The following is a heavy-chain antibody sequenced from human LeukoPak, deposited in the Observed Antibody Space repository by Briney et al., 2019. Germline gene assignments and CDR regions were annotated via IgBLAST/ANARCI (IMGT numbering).Heavy chain of an antibody. J-gene: IGHJ4*02. CDR2: INPSGGST. CDR3: ARDGGGGFDY. Sequence: ASVKVSCKASGYTFTSYYIHWVRQAPGQGLEWMGFINPSGGSTSYAQKFQGRVTMTRDMSTGTVYMELSSLTSGDTAVYYCARDGGGGFDYWGQGTRVTVSP. V-gene: IGHV1-46*01. CDR1: GYTFTSYY. D-gene: IGHD3-16*01.